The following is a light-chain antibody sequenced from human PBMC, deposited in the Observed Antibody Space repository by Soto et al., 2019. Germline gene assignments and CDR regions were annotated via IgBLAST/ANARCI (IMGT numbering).Light chain of an antibody. J-gene: IGKJ3*01. CDR2: GAS. CDR3: QQYNNWPKDWFT. CDR1: QSVSSD. Sequence: EIVMTQSPATLSVSPGERATLSCRASQSVSSDLAWYQQKPGQAPRLLIYGASTRATGIPARFSGSGSGTEFTLTISSLQSEDFAVYYCQQYNNWPKDWFTFGPGTKVDIK. V-gene: IGKV3-15*01.